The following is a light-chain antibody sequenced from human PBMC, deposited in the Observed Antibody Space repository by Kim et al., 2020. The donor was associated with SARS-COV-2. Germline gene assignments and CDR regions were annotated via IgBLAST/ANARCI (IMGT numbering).Light chain of an antibody. CDR3: CSYAGSSTLV. J-gene: IGLJ2*01. CDR2: DVS. Sequence: GQSITIACTGTSSDVGSYNLVSWYQQHPGKAPKLMIYDVSKRPSGVSNRFSGSKSGNTASLTISGLQAEDEADYYCCSYAGSSTLVFGGGTQLTVL. CDR1: SSDVGSYNL. V-gene: IGLV2-23*02.